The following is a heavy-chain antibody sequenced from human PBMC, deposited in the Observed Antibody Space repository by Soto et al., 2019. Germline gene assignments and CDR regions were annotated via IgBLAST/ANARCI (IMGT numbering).Heavy chain of an antibody. D-gene: IGHD3-22*01. V-gene: IGHV1-69*08. CDR1: GGTFSSYT. CDR3: ARDSDSSGSHSQTDY. CDR2: IIPILGIA. J-gene: IGHJ4*02. Sequence: QVQLVRSGAEVKKPGSSVKVSSNASGGTFSSYTISWVRQAPGQGLEWMGRIIPILGIANYAQKFQGRVTITADKSTNTAYTELISLRSEDTAVYYCARDSDSSGSHSQTDYWGQGTLVTVSS.